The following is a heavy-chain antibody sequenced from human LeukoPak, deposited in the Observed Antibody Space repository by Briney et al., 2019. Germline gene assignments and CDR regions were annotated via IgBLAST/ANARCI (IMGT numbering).Heavy chain of an antibody. CDR3: ARADHSSGGLARFDP. CDR1: GGSFNDYY. Sequence: SETLSLTCAVHGGSFNDYYWSWIRQPPGKGLEWIGEINHSASTNYNPSLKSRVTMSVDTSKNQFSLKMTSVTAADTALYYCARADHSSGGLARFDPWGQGTLVTVSS. CDR2: INHSAST. D-gene: IGHD3-22*01. J-gene: IGHJ5*02. V-gene: IGHV4-34*01.